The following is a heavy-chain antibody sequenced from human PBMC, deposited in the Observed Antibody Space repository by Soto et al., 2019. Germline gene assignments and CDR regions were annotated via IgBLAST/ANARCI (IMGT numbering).Heavy chain of an antibody. CDR2: IVVGSGNT. J-gene: IGHJ4*02. CDR3: AASDYVWGSYRYTALASFDY. V-gene: IGHV1-58*01. CDR1: GFTITSSA. D-gene: IGHD3-16*02. Sequence: SVTVSCQASGFTITSSAVQWARQARGQRLEWIGWIVVGSGNTNYAQKFQERVTITRDMSTSTAYMELSSLRSEDTAVYYCAASDYVWGSYRYTALASFDYWGQGTLVTVSS.